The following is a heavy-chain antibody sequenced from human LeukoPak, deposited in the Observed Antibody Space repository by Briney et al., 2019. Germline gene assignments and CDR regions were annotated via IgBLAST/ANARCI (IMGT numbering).Heavy chain of an antibody. CDR3: AKDPTRLYCSGGSCYIDY. V-gene: IGHV3-23*01. J-gene: IGHJ4*02. CDR2: ISGSGGSI. D-gene: IGHD2-15*01. Sequence: GGSLRLSCAASGFTFSSYAMSWVRQAPGKGLEWVSAISGSGGSIYYADSVKGRFTISRDNSKNTLYLQMNSLRAEDTAVYYCAKDPTRLYCSGGSCYIDYWGQGTLVTVSS. CDR1: GFTFSSYA.